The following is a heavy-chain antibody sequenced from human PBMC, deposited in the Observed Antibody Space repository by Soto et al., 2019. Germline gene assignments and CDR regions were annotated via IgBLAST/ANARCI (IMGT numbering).Heavy chain of an antibody. CDR3: AKRISVTESYFDW. V-gene: IGHV3-23*01. CDR1: GFTFSNYG. J-gene: IGHJ4*02. D-gene: IGHD1-20*01. Sequence: GSLRLSCAASGFTFSNYGMSWVRQAPGKGLEWVSHISASGDTTLYADSVKGRFTISGDASKNTVYLQMSSLRAEDTALYYCAKRISVTESYFDWWGQGTLVTVS. CDR2: ISASGDTT.